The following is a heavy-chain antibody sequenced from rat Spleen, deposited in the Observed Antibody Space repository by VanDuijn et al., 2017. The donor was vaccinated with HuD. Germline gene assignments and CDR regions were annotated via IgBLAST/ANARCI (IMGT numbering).Heavy chain of an antibody. CDR2: ISYDGSST. J-gene: IGHJ4*01. CDR3: ARLGLYFSDGSYLHSRVMDA. V-gene: IGHV5-29*01. D-gene: IGHD1-12*02. CDR1: GFSFSDYY. Sequence: EVQLVESDGGLVQPGRSLKLSCAASGFSFSDYYMAWVRQAPTKGLEWVATISYDGSSTYYRDSVKGRFTIPRDNAKSTLYLQMDSLRSEDTATYYCARLGLYFSDGSYLHSRVMDAWGQGASVTVSS.